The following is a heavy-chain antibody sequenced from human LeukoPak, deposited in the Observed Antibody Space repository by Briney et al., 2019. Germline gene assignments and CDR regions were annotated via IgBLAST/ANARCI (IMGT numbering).Heavy chain of an antibody. CDR3: AREPYSGSYYDWFDP. D-gene: IGHD1-26*01. J-gene: IGHJ5*02. CDR2: IYYSGST. CDR1: GGSISSGDYY. Sequence: SETLSLTCTVSGGSISSGDYYWSWIRQPPGKGLEWIGYIYYSGSTYYNPSLKSRVTISVDTSKNQFSLKLSSVTAADTAVYYCAREPYSGSYYDWFDPWGQGTLVTVSS. V-gene: IGHV4-30-4*02.